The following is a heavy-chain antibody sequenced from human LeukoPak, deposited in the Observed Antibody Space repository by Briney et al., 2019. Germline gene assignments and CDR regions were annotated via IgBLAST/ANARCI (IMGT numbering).Heavy chain of an antibody. CDR3: AGQAPTDWFDP. D-gene: IGHD6-6*01. Sequence: PSQTLTLTCTVSGGSISSGDYYWSWIRQPPGKGLEWIGYIYYSGSTNYNPSLKSRVTISVDTSKNQFSLKLSSVTAADTAVYYCAGQAPTDWFDPWGQGTLVTVSS. CDR1: GGSISSGDYY. J-gene: IGHJ5*02. V-gene: IGHV4-30-4*08. CDR2: IYYSGST.